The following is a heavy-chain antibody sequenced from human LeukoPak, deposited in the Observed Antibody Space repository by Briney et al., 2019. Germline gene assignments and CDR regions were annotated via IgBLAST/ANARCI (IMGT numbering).Heavy chain of an antibody. CDR3: AKDIGWLGTGEFDY. CDR2: ISWNSGSI. CDR1: GFTFGYYA. Sequence: ALRLSFANAGFTFGYYAMHWVRQAPGEGLEGGSGISWNSGSIGYADSVKGRFTISRDNAKNSLYLQMNSLRAEDTALYYCAKDIGWLGTGEFDYWGQGTLVTVSS. J-gene: IGHJ4*02. D-gene: IGHD6-19*01. V-gene: IGHV3-9*01.